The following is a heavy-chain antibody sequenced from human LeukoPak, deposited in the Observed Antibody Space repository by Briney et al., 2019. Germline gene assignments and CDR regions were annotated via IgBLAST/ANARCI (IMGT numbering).Heavy chain of an antibody. CDR1: GFTFDDYA. D-gene: IGHD5-12*01. V-gene: IGHV3-9*01. Sequence: GGSLRLSCAASGFTFDDYAMHWVRQAPGKGLEWVSGISWNSGSIGYADSVKGRFTISRDNAKNSLYLQMNSMRAEDTALYYCAKAMGSRSGYAIDYWGQGTLVTVSS. J-gene: IGHJ4*02. CDR2: ISWNSGSI. CDR3: AKAMGSRSGYAIDY.